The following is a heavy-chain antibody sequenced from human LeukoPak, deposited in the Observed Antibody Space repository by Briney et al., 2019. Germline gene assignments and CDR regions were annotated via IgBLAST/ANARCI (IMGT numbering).Heavy chain of an antibody. CDR2: IYPGDSDT. CDR3: ARVLYSSDWLYYFDY. Sequence: GESLKISCKGSGYTFTNYWIGWVRQMPGKGLEWMAIIYPGDSDTTYDLAFQGQVTFSVDKSVSTAYLQWSSLKASDTAMYYCARVLYSSDWLYYFDYWGQGTLVTVSS. D-gene: IGHD6-19*01. V-gene: IGHV5-51*01. J-gene: IGHJ4*02. CDR1: GYTFTNYW.